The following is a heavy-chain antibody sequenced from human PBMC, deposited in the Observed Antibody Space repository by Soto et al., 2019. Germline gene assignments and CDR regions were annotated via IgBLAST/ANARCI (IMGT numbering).Heavy chain of an antibody. D-gene: IGHD6-6*01. Sequence: SETLSLTCSIYSGSLSGYYWSWIRQPPGKGLEWIGEISQSGKTNYSPSLKSRVSISIDTSKKQFSLNLASVSAADTAVYYCARAPKVSGSSQTRPDFWGQGTLVTVSS. CDR3: ARAPKVSGSSQTRPDF. V-gene: IGHV4-34*01. CDR2: ISQSGKT. CDR1: SGSLSGYY. J-gene: IGHJ4*02.